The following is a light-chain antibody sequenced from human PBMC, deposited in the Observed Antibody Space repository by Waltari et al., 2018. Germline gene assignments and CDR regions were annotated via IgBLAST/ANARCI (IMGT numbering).Light chain of an antibody. CDR1: SSDVGGYNY. J-gene: IGLJ2*01. CDR3: SSYTSSSTLGV. Sequence: QSALTQPASVSGSPGQSITISCTGTSSDVGGYNYVSWYQQHPGKAPKLMIYDVSNRPPVCSNRFLGSKSGNTASLTISGLQAEDEADYYCSSYTSSSTLGVFGGGTKLTVL. V-gene: IGLV2-14*01. CDR2: DVS.